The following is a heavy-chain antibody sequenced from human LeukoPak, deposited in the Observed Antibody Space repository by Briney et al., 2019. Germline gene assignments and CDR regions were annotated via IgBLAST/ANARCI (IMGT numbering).Heavy chain of an antibody. J-gene: IGHJ3*02. CDR2: ISSSSSYT. CDR3: ARVSTVVTPFARRGNAFDI. CDR1: GFTFSDYY. Sequence: SGGSLRLSCAASGFTFSDYYMSWIRQAPGKGLEWVSYISSSSSYTNYADSVKGRFTISRDNAKNSLYLQMNSLRAEDTAVYYRARVSTVVTPFARRGNAFDIWGQGTMVTVSS. V-gene: IGHV3-11*06. D-gene: IGHD4-23*01.